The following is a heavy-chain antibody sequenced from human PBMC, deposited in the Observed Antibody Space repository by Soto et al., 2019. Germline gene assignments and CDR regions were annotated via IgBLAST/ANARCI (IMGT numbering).Heavy chain of an antibody. V-gene: IGHV1-69*01. Sequence: SVEVSCKASGGSFRSYAISWVRQDPGQGLEWMGGIIPIFGTANYAQKFQGRVTITADESTSTAYMELSSLRSEDTAVYYCARAHDDFWSGYYKGTWFDPWGQGTLVTVSS. D-gene: IGHD3-3*01. CDR2: IIPIFGTA. CDR3: ARAHDDFWSGYYKGTWFDP. CDR1: GGSFRSYA. J-gene: IGHJ5*02.